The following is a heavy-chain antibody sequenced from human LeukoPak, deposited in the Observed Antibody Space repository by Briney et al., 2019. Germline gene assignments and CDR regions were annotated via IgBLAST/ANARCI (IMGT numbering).Heavy chain of an antibody. CDR2: VYYSGSS. Sequence: SETLSLTCTASGGSISSYFWSWIRQPPGKGLEWIGYVYYSGSSNYNPSLKRRVTISVDTSKKQFSLKLSSATAADTAVYYCARVLDLSKRGLDAFDIWGQGTMVTVSS. CDR1: GGSISSYF. D-gene: IGHD3-16*01. J-gene: IGHJ3*02. V-gene: IGHV4-59*01. CDR3: ARVLDLSKRGLDAFDI.